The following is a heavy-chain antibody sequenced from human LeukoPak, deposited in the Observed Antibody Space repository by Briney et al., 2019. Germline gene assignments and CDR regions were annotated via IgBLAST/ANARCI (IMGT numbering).Heavy chain of an antibody. V-gene: IGHV4-31*03. J-gene: IGHJ4*02. CDR1: GGSISSGGYY. D-gene: IGHD6-13*01. CDR2: IYYSGST. CDR3: ARDRFGYSSSWYIISY. Sequence: PSQTLSLTCTVSGGSISSGGYYWSWIRQHPGKGLEWIGYIYYSGSTYYNPSLKSRVTISVDTSKNQFSLKLSSVTAADTAIYYCARDRFGYSSSWYIISYWGQGTLVTVSS.